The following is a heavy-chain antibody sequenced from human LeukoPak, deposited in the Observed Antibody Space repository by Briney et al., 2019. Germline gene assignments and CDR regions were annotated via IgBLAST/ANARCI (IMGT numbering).Heavy chain of an antibody. J-gene: IGHJ4*02. CDR3: ARDQTTYYDFWSAQGGE. CDR2: ISSSSSYI. CDR1: GFTFSSYS. D-gene: IGHD3-3*01. V-gene: IGHV3-21*01. Sequence: GGSLRLSCAASGFTFSSYSMNWVRQAPGKGLEWVSSISSSSSYIYYADSVKGRFTISRDNAKNSLYLQMNSLRAEDTAVYYCARDQTTYYDFWSAQGGEWGQGTLATVSS.